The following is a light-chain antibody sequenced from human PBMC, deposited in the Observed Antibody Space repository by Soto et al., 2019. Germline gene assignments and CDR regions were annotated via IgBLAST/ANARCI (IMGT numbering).Light chain of an antibody. CDR3: LQDFNYPRT. CDR2: AAS. CDR1: QDIRND. Sequence: AIPMTQSPTFLSASVGDRVIITCRASQDIRNDLGWYQHKPGKAPKVLISAASKLQSGVPSRFSGSGSGTEFTLTISSLQPEDFASYYCLQDFNYPRTFGQGTKVEAK. V-gene: IGKV1-6*01. J-gene: IGKJ1*01.